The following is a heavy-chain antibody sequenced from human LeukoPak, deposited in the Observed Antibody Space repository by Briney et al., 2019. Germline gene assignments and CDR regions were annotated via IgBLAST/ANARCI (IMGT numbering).Heavy chain of an antibody. CDR2: INHSGST. CDR3: ASLGGYGGPPRAFDI. D-gene: IGHD4-23*01. J-gene: IGHJ3*02. CDR1: GGSFSGYY. V-gene: IGHV4-34*01. Sequence: SETLSLTCAVYGGSFSGYYWSWIRQPPGKGLEWIGEINHSGSTNYNPSPKSRVTISVDTSKNQFSLKLSSVTAADTAVYYCASLGGYGGPPRAFDIWGQGTMVTVSS.